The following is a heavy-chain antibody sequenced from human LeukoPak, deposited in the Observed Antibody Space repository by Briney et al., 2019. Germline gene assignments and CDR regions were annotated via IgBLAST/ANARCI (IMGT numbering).Heavy chain of an antibody. V-gene: IGHV4-38-2*02. CDR3: ARIHYDFWSGYYFDF. CDR1: GESISGFY. CDR2: IHYSGST. D-gene: IGHD3-3*01. Sequence: SETLSLTCTVSGESISGFYWNWIRQPPGKGLEWIGSIHYSGSTYYNPSLKSRVTISIDTSKNHFSLKLSSVTAADTAVYYCARIHYDFWSGYYFDFWGQGTLVTVSS. J-gene: IGHJ4*02.